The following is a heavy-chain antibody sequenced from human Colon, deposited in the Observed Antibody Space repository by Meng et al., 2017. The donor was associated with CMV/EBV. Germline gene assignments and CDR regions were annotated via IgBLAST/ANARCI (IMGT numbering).Heavy chain of an antibody. CDR2: IYWDDDK. V-gene: IGHV2-5*02. D-gene: IGHD6-6*01. J-gene: IGHJ4*02. CDR3: AHRFLRDSSSSLHFDS. Sequence: ITLKESGPTLVQPTPTLPLTCTFSGFSLSTNGVTVGWIRQPPGKALEWLALIYWDDDKRYSPSLKSRLTITKDTSKNQVVLTMINMDPVDTATYYCAHRFLRDSSSSLHFDSWGQGTLVTVSS. CDR1: GFSLSTNGVT.